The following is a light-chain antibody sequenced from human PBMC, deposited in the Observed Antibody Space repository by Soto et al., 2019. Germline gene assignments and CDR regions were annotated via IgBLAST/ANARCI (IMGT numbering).Light chain of an antibody. CDR2: GAS. J-gene: IGKJ2*01. V-gene: IGKV3-20*01. CDR3: EQYGSSPRIYT. Sequence: ELVLTQSPGTLSLSPGERATLSCSASQRVSSSYLARYQLKPGQSPRLLIYGASSRATGIPDRFSGSGSGPDFTLTISRLEPEDFAVYYCEQYGSSPRIYTFGQETNLQI. CDR1: QRVSSSY.